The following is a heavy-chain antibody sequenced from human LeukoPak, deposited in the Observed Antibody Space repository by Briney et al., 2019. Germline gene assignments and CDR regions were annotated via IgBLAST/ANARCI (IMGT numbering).Heavy chain of an antibody. V-gene: IGHV4-4*07. D-gene: IGHD2-15*01. CDR2: IHDNGDS. J-gene: IGHJ5*02. CDR3: ARAPSGRGGTCPSDH. Sequence: PSETLSLTCTVSGGSISGYFWSWIRQPAGKGLEWIGRIHDNGDSNQNPSLKSQITMALDTSTNQVSLKLTSVTAADTAVYYCARAPSGRGGTCPSDHWGPGTLVTVSS. CDR1: GGSISGYF.